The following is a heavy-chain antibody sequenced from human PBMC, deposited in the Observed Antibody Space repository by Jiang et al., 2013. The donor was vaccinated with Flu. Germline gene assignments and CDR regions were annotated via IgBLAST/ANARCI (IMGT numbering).Heavy chain of an antibody. CDR1: GYSSNNYW. CDR2: FDPRDSSV. J-gene: IGHJ4*02. D-gene: IGHD2/OR15-2a*01. Sequence: GAEVKKPGETLTISCHASGYSSNNYWISWVRHTPATGLQWMGRFDPRDSSVDYSPSFEGHVTLSFDKSTTTAYLRWNTLKTSDTAIYFCATSPFVKGTPFQFWGPGTRLTVSS. CDR3: ATSPFVKGTPFQF. V-gene: IGHV5-10-1*01.